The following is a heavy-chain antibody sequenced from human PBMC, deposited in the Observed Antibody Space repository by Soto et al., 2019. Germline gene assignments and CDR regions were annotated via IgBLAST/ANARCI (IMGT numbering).Heavy chain of an antibody. Sequence: QLQLQESGPGLVKPSETQSLTCTVSGGSISSNSYYWAWIRQPPGKRLEWIGSGYHGGNTYYNPPHKSRVTISVDTSTNQFSLKLNSVTAADTAVYYCARHLSGYGYLYFEYWGQGILVTVSS. V-gene: IGHV4-39*01. CDR3: ARHLSGYGYLYFEY. CDR2: GYHGGNT. J-gene: IGHJ4*02. CDR1: GGSISSNSYY. D-gene: IGHD5-18*01.